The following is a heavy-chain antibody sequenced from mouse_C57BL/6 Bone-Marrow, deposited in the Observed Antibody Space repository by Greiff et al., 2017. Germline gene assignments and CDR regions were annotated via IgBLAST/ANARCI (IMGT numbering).Heavy chain of an antibody. Sequence: QVQLQQSGAELARPGASVKLSCKASGYTFTSYGISWVKQRTGQGLEWIGEIYPRSGNTYYNEKFKGKATLTADKSSSTAYMELRSLTSEDSAVYFCARLKDYDYAFAYWGQGTLVTVSA. D-gene: IGHD2-4*01. J-gene: IGHJ3*01. CDR1: GYTFTSYG. V-gene: IGHV1-81*01. CDR2: IYPRSGNT. CDR3: ARLKDYDYAFAY.